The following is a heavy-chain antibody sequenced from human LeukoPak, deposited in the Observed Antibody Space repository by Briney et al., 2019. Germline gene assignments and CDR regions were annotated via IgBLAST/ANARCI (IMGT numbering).Heavy chain of an antibody. V-gene: IGHV4-34*01. J-gene: IGHJ4*02. CDR1: GRPFTGYY. CDR2: INHSGIT. Sequence: SETLSLTCAVYGRPFTGYYWSWIRQPPGKGLEWIGEINHSGITNYNPSLKSRVTISADTSKNQFSLKLTSVTAADTAVYYCARGRGSSSWRPFDYWGQGTLVTVSS. D-gene: IGHD6-13*01. CDR3: ARGRGSSSWRPFDY.